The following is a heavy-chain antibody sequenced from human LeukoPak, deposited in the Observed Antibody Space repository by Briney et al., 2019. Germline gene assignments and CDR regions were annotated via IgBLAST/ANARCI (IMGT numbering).Heavy chain of an antibody. D-gene: IGHD3-10*01. J-gene: IGHJ4*02. CDR3: ARGVSGNYGAHDY. Sequence: PSETLSLTCTVSGGSISSSSYYWGWIRQPPGKGLEWIGSIYYSGSTYYNPSLKSRVTISVDTSKNQFSLKLSSVTAADTAVYYCARGVSGNYGAHDYWGQGTLVTVSS. CDR1: GGSISSSSYY. V-gene: IGHV4-39*07. CDR2: IYYSGST.